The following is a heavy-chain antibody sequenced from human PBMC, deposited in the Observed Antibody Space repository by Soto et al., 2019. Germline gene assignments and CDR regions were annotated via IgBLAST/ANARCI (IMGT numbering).Heavy chain of an antibody. CDR2: INHSGST. CDR1: GGSFSGYY. J-gene: IGHJ6*03. Sequence: SETLSLTCAVYGGSFSGYYWSWIRQPPGKGLEWIGEINHSGSTNYNPSLKSRVTISVDTSKNQFSLKLSSVTAADTAVYYCARGRLKGIAARLGYYYYYMDVWGKGTTVTVSS. D-gene: IGHD6-6*01. V-gene: IGHV4-34*01. CDR3: ARGRLKGIAARLGYYYYYMDV.